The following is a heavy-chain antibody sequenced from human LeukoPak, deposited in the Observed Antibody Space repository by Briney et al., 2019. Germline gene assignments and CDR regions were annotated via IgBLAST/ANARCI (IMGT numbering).Heavy chain of an antibody. V-gene: IGHV4-4*02. Sequence: PSETLSLTCAVSGGSISSSNWWSWVRQPPGKGLEWIGEIYHSGSTNYNPSLKSRVTISVDKSKNQFSLKLSSVTAADTAVYYCARKSSIRRMGDYGEPPLAFDYWGQGTLVTVSS. CDR3: ARKSSIRRMGDYGEPPLAFDY. CDR1: GGSISSSNW. CDR2: IYHSGST. J-gene: IGHJ4*02. D-gene: IGHD4-17*01.